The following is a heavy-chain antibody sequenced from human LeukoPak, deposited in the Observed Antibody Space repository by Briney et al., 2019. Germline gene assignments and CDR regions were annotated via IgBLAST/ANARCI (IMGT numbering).Heavy chain of an antibody. J-gene: IGHJ4*02. CDR1: GYTFTGYY. CDR3: ARVGCSGGSCYRSIFDY. D-gene: IGHD2-15*01. CDR2: INPNSGGT. Sequence: EASVKVSCKASGYTFTGYYMHWVRHAPGQGLEWMGRINPNSGGTNYAQKFQGRVTMTRDTSISTAYMELSRLRSDDTAVYYCARVGCSGGSCYRSIFDYWGQGTLVTVSS. V-gene: IGHV1-2*06.